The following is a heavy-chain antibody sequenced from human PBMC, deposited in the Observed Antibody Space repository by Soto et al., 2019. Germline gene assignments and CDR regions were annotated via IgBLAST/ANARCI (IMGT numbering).Heavy chain of an antibody. CDR3: ARVVSNNVSGPHYYSYGMDV. Sequence: QVQLVQSGAEVKKPGSSVKVSCKTSGGTFSRFGIRWVRQARGQGLEWMGGIIPMLGTPNYAQKFQGRVTITADVTTNTAHMVWSILRSEDTAVYFSARVVSNNVSGPHYYSYGMDVWGQGTAVTVSS. CDR1: GGTFSRFG. D-gene: IGHD5-18*01. CDR2: IIPMLGTP. V-gene: IGHV1-69*11. J-gene: IGHJ6*02.